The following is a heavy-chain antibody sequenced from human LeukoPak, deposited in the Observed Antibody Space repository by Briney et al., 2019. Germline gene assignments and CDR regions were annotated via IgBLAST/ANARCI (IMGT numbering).Heavy chain of an antibody. V-gene: IGHV3-30*03. Sequence: GGSLRLSCAASGFTFSRYGMHWVRQAPGKGLEWVAVISFDGTNKYYADSAKGRFTISRENAKNSLYLQMNSLRAGDTAVYYCARYNYGYGMDVWGQGTTVTVSS. J-gene: IGHJ6*02. CDR2: ISFDGTNK. CDR3: ARYNYGYGMDV. CDR1: GFTFSRYG. D-gene: IGHD5-18*01.